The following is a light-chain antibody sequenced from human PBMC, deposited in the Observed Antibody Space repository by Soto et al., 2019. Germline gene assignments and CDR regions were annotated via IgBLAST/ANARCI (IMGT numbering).Light chain of an antibody. CDR1: QSVSSY. Sequence: EIVLTQSPATLSLSPGERATLSCRASQSVSSYLAWYQQRPGQAPRLLIYDASNRATGIPARFSGSGSGTDFTLTISSLEPDDFALYYCQHRSNWLFTFGPGTKVDIK. CDR3: QHRSNWLFT. CDR2: DAS. J-gene: IGKJ3*01. V-gene: IGKV3-11*01.